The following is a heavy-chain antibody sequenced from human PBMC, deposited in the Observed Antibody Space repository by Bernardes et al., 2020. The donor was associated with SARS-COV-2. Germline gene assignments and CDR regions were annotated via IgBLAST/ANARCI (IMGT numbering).Heavy chain of an antibody. J-gene: IGHJ4*02. CDR2: VSAYNGNT. V-gene: IGHV1-18*01. CDR3: VRGYSESSGYSLFDH. Sequence: VQVSCKASGYFFTSYGISWVRQAPGQGLEWMGWVSAYNGNTNYAQKLKGRVTMTTDASTTTAYMELRSLRSGDTALYYCVRGYSESSGYSLFDHWGQGTLVTVSS. D-gene: IGHD3-22*01. CDR1: GYFFTSYG.